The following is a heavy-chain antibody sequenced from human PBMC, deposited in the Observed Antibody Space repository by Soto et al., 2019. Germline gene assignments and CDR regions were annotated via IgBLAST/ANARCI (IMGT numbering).Heavy chain of an antibody. CDR2: IYYSGST. J-gene: IGHJ6*02. V-gene: IGHV4-39*01. CDR1: GDSISSSSYX. CDR3: ATDSYGYIYYYYYGMDV. D-gene: IGHD5-18*01. Sequence: SETLSLTCAVXGDSISSSSYXWGWIRQPPGKGLEWIGSIYYSGSTYYNPSLKSRVTISVDTSKNQFSLKLSSVTAADTAVYYCATDSYGYIYYYYYGMDVWGQGTTVTVSS.